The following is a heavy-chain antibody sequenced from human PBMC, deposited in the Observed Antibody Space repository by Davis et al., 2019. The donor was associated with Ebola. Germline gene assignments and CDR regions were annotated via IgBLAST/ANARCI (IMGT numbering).Heavy chain of an antibody. J-gene: IGHJ2*01. CDR2: ISPDGSAT. Sequence: GESLKISCAASGFSFSNYWIHWVRQAPGKGLVWVSRISPDGSATGYADSVKGRFTVSRDNAKNTLYLQMNSLRAEDTAVYYCARGDGVTRYFDLWGRGTLVTVSS. V-gene: IGHV3-74*01. CDR1: GFSFSNYW. CDR3: ARGDGVTRYFDL. D-gene: IGHD4-17*01.